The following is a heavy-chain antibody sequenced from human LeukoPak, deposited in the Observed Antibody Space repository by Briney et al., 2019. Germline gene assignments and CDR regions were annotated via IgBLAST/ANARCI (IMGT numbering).Heavy chain of an antibody. V-gene: IGHV3-30-3*02. CDR1: GFTFSSYA. Sequence: GGSLRLSCAASGFTFSSYAMHWVRQAPGKGLEWVAVISYDGSNKYYADSVKGRFTISRDNAKNSLYLQMNSLRAEDTAVYYCAKCSPSITSCNSWYFDLWGRGTLVTVSS. D-gene: IGHD2-2*01. CDR2: ISYDGSNK. J-gene: IGHJ2*01. CDR3: AKCSPSITSCNSWYFDL.